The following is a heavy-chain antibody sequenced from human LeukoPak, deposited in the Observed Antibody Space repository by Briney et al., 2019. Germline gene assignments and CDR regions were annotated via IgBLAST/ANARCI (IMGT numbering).Heavy chain of an antibody. CDR2: IQQDGSQK. Sequence: GGSLRLSCGASGFTFSDYYMSWIRQAPGKVLEWVDNIQQDGSQKSYVDSVKGRFTIPSDNARSSLGLQMNGLRDDDTGGYYCARVRALAVITAGDAFDIWGQGTMVTVSS. CDR1: GFTFSDYY. D-gene: IGHD6-19*01. J-gene: IGHJ3*02. CDR3: ARVRALAVITAGDAFDI. V-gene: IGHV3-7*01.